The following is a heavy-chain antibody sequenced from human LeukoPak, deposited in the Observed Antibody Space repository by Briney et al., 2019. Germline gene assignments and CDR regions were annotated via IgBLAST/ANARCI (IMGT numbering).Heavy chain of an antibody. CDR1: GYTFSDYY. V-gene: IGHV1-69-2*01. CDR2: VDPQDAKQ. D-gene: IGHD3-10*01. CDR3: ATSGRSSLAFDV. Sequence: VKISCKSSGYTFSDYYIHWVRQAPGGGLQWLGRVDPQDAKQVYSENLQGRVTITADSFSDSTYMFLSSLTSEDTAFYYCATSGRSSLAFDVWGQGT. J-gene: IGHJ3*01.